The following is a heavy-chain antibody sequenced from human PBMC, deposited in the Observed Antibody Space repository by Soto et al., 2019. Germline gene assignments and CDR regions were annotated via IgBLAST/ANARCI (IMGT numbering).Heavy chain of an antibody. V-gene: IGHV1-18*01. CDR3: GMVDNYVTPTPQDV. CDR2: ISPYTGNT. CDR1: GYIFVNYG. Sequence: QVQLVQSGDEVKKPGASVKVSCKASGYIFVNYGIAWVRQAPGQGLEWMGWISPYTGNTHSATKVKGRPTITADTPTSTAYMALGTLTSDDTAVYYCGMVDNYVTPTPQDVWGQGTTVTVSS. D-gene: IGHD3-16*01. J-gene: IGHJ6*02.